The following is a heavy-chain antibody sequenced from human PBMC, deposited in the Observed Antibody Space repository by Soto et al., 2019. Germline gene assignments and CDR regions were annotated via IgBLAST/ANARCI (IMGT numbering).Heavy chain of an antibody. Sequence: KVSCKASGGTFSSYAISWVRQAPGQGLEWMGGIIPIFGTANYAQKFQGRVTITADKSTSTAYMELSSLRSEDTAVYYCARVKYYYDSSGYYLTDYWGQGTLVTVSS. CDR3: ARVKYYYDSSGYYLTDY. J-gene: IGHJ4*02. D-gene: IGHD3-22*01. CDR2: IIPIFGTA. V-gene: IGHV1-69*06. CDR1: GGTFSSYA.